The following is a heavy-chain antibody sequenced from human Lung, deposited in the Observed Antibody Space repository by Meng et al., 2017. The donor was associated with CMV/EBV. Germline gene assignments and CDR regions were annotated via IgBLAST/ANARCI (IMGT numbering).Heavy chain of an antibody. CDR1: GFTFSSYG. CDR2: IWYDGSNK. CDR3: AKDYYWQANWNDPYYFDY. V-gene: IGHV3-33*06. D-gene: IGHD1-1*01. J-gene: IGHJ4*02. Sequence: GESXKISXAASGFTFSSYGMHWVRQAPGKGLEWVAVIWYDGSNKYYADSVKGRFTISRDNSKNTLYLQMNSLRAEDTAVYYCAKDYYWQANWNDPYYFDYWGQGTLVTVSS.